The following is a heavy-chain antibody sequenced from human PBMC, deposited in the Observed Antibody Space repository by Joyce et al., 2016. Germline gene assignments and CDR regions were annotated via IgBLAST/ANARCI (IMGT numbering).Heavy chain of an antibody. CDR1: GFTFSSYS. CDR2: VSADGSTK. D-gene: IGHD3-22*01. V-gene: IGHV3-30*04. J-gene: IGHJ3*02. CDR3: VRGLYRINPILVIIVGAFDI. Sequence: QVQLVESGGGVVQPGRSLRLSCVVSGFTFSSYSINWVRQAPGKVLEWVAVVSADGSTKDYASAVKGRFSSARESAENTVYLQMDSLTIDDTAVYYCVRGLYRINPILVIIVGAFDIWGQGTMVTVSS.